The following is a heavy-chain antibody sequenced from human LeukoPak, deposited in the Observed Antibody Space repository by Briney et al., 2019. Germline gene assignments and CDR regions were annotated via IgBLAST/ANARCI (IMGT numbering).Heavy chain of an antibody. V-gene: IGHV4-39*01. CDR1: GGSISSSNYH. J-gene: IGHJ4*02. D-gene: IGHD1-26*01. CDR3: ARLTVGATAVDC. CDR2: IYYSGTT. Sequence: SETLSLTCTVSGGSISSSNYHWGWLRQPPGRGLEWIGTIYYSGTTYYNPSLKSRVTISVDTSKNQFSLKLSSMTAADTAVYYCARLTVGATAVDCWGQGTLVTVSS.